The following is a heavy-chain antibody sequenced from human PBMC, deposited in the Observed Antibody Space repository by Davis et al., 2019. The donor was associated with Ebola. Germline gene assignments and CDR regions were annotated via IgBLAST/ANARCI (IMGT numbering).Heavy chain of an antibody. CDR1: GFTVSSNY. V-gene: IGHV3-53*04. CDR2: IYSGGST. CDR3: ARGDMTTVTFDY. J-gene: IGHJ4*02. D-gene: IGHD4-11*01. Sequence: GESLKISCAASGFTVSSNYMSWVRQAPGKGLEWVSVIYSGGSTYYADSVKGRFTISRHNSKNTLYLQMNSLRAEDTAVYYCARGDMTTVTFDYWGQGTLVTVSS.